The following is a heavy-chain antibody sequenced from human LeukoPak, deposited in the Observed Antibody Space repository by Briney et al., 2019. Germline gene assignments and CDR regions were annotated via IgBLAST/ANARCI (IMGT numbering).Heavy chain of an antibody. J-gene: IGHJ4*02. V-gene: IGHV3-7*01. CDR3: AKNWGSLDY. CDR2: IKQDGSEK. CDR1: GFTFGDYA. D-gene: IGHD7-27*01. Sequence: PGGSLRLSCTASGFTFGDYAMSWFRQAPGKGLEWVANIKQDGSEKYYVDSVKGRFTISGDNAKNSLYLQMNSLRAEDTAVYYCAKNWGSLDYWGPGTLVTVSS.